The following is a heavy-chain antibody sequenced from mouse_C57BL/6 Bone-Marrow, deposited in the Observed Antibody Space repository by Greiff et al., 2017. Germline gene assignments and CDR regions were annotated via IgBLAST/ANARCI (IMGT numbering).Heavy chain of an antibody. D-gene: IGHD1-1*01. CDR1: GYTFTSYW. J-gene: IGHJ3*01. CDR3: ARGSSYVAWFAY. Sequence: VQLQQPGAELVMPGASVKLSCKASGYTFTSYWMHWVKQRPGQGLEWIGEIDPSDSYTYYNQKFKGKSTLTVDKSSSSAYMQLSSLTSEDSAVYDCARGSSYVAWFAYWGQGTLVTVSA. V-gene: IGHV1-69*01. CDR2: IDPSDSYT.